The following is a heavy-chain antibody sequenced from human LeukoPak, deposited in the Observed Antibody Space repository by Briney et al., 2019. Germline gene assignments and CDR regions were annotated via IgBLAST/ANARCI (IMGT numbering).Heavy chain of an antibody. CDR1: GGTFSSYA. V-gene: IGHV1-69*13. CDR3: ARDQYYYDSSGYYALSY. D-gene: IGHD3-22*01. J-gene: IGHJ4*02. CDR2: IIPIFGTA. Sequence: SVKVSCKASGGTFSSYAISWVRQAPGQGLEWMGGIIPIFGTANYAQKFQGRVTITADESTSTAYMELSSLRSEDTAVYYCARDQYYYDSSGYYALSYWGQGTLVTVSS.